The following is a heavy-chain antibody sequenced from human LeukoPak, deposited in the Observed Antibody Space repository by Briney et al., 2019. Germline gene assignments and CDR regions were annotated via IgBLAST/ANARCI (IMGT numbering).Heavy chain of an antibody. D-gene: IGHD2-15*01. CDR2: ISGSGGST. J-gene: IGHJ4*02. V-gene: IGHV3-23*01. CDR1: GFTFSSYA. CDR3: AKDPGYCSGSSCYKDDY. Sequence: GGSLRLSCAASGFTFSSYAMSWVRQAPGKGLEWVSAISGSGGSTYYADSVKGRFTISRDNSKNTLYLQMNSLRAEDTAVYYCAKDPGYCSGSSCYKDDYWGQGTLVTVSS.